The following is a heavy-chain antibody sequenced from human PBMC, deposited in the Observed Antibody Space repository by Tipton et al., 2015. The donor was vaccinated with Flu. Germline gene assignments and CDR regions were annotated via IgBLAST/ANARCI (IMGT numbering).Heavy chain of an antibody. CDR2: IYYSGST. Sequence: TLSLTCTVSGGSLNSYYWSWIRQPPGKGLEWIGHIYYSGSTNYNPSLKSRVTISLDKSKNRFSLRLKSMITADTAVYYCARGGWELPGRWFDPWGQGILVTVSS. CDR1: GGSLNSYY. CDR3: ARGGWELPGRWFDP. J-gene: IGHJ5*02. D-gene: IGHD1-26*01. V-gene: IGHV4-59*01.